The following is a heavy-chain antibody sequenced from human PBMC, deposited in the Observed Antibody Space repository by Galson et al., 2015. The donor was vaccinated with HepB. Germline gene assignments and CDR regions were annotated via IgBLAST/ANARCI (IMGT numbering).Heavy chain of an antibody. CDR3: ARDPPLGAPFDY. V-gene: IGHV3-21*01. D-gene: IGHD7-27*01. CDR2: ISSDSSYI. J-gene: IGHJ4*02. CDR1: GFSFNDYN. Sequence: SLRLSCAASGFSFNDYNMIWVRQVPGKGLEWVSSISSDSSYIYYADSVRGRFTISRDNAKKSLYLQMNSLRVEDTATYYCARDPPLGAPFDYWGQGTLVTVSS.